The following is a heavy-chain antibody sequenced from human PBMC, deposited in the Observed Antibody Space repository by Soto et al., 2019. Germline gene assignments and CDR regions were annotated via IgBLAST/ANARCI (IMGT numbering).Heavy chain of an antibody. CDR1: GYTFTSYA. CDR3: PRDLGGWPDY. Sequence: QVQLVQSGAEVKKPGASVKVSCKASGYTFTSYAMHWVRQAAGQRLEWMGWINAGNGNTKYSQKFQGRVTITRDTSASTAYVELSSLSAEYITVYYRPRDLGGWPDYWGQGPLVTVSS. CDR2: INAGNGNT. V-gene: IGHV1-3*01. J-gene: IGHJ4*02.